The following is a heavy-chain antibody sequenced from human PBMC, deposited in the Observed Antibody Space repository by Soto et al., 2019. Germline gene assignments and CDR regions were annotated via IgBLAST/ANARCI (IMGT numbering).Heavy chain of an antibody. D-gene: IGHD2-2*01. V-gene: IGHV1-69*13. CDR1: GGTFSSYA. CDR2: IIPIFGTA. Sequence: ASVKVSCKASGGTFSSYAISWVRQAPGQGLEWMGEIIPIFGTANYAQKFQGRVTITADESTSTAYMELSSLRSEDTAVYYCAREMYCSSTSCPHYYYYYGMDVWGQGTTVTVSS. CDR3: AREMYCSSTSCPHYYYYYGMDV. J-gene: IGHJ6*02.